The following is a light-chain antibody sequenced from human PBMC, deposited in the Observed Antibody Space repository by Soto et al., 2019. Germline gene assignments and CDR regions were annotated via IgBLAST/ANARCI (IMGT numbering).Light chain of an antibody. CDR2: WAS. Sequence: DIVMTQSPDSLAVSLGERATINCKSSQSVLYNSNNKNYLAWYQQKPGQAHKMLIYWASTRESGVPDRFSGSGSWTNFTLTISSLQAEDVAVYYCQQYRSSPFTFGPGTKVDIK. V-gene: IGKV4-1*01. CDR3: QQYRSSPFT. CDR1: QSVLYNSNNKNY. J-gene: IGKJ3*01.